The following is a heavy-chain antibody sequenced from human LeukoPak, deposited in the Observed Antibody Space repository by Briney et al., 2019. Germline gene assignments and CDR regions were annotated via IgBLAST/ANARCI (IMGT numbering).Heavy chain of an antibody. Sequence: GGSLRLSCAASGFTFSNYNMNWVRQAPGKGLEWVSYISSGSSTIYYADSVKGRFTISRDNAKNSLNLQMNSLRVEDTAVYFCARDYYDSSGYYWGSYWGQGTLVTVSS. J-gene: IGHJ4*02. D-gene: IGHD3-22*01. CDR1: GFTFSNYN. V-gene: IGHV3-48*04. CDR2: ISSGSSTI. CDR3: ARDYYDSSGYYWGSY.